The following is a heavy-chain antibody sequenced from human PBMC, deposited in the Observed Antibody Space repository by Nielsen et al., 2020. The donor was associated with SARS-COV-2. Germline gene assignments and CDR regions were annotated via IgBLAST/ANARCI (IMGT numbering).Heavy chain of an antibody. V-gene: IGHV3-21*01. CDR2: ISSSSSYI. J-gene: IGHJ4*02. Sequence: GESLKISCAASGFTFSDYTMNWVRQAPGKGLEWVSAISSSSSYIYYADSVKGRFTISRDNAKNSLYLQMNSLRAEDTAVYYCTGSRGPFDYWGQGTLVTVSS. CDR1: GFTFSDYT. CDR3: TGSRGPFDY.